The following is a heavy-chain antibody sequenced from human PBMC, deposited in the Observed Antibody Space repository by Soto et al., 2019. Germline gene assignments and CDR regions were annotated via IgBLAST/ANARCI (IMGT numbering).Heavy chain of an antibody. D-gene: IGHD6-6*01. J-gene: IGHJ6*02. CDR3: AREWSSSYYYYYGMDV. V-gene: IGHV1-69*13. Sequence: ASVKVSCKASGGTFSSYAISWVRQAPGQGLEWMGGLIPIFGTANDAQKFQGRVTITADESTSTAYMELSSLRSEDTAVYYCAREWSSSYYYYYGMDVWGQGPTVTVSS. CDR2: LIPIFGTA. CDR1: GGTFSSYA.